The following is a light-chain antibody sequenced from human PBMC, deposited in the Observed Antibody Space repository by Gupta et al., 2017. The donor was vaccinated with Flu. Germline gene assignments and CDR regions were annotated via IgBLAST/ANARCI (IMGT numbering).Light chain of an antibody. CDR1: QSISRW. CDR2: QAS. CDR3: QQINTYSRT. Sequence: DIQMTQSPSTLPASVGDRVTLTCRARQSISRWLAWYQQKPGKAPKLLINQASSLESGVPARFSGNGSGTEFTLTISSRQPDDFATYYCQQINTYSRTFGQGTKVEIK. V-gene: IGKV1-5*03. J-gene: IGKJ1*01.